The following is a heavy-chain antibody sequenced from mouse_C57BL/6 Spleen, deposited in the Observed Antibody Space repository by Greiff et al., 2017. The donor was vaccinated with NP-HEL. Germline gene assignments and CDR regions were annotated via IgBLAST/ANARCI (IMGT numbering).Heavy chain of an antibody. CDR2: INPSNGGT. Sequence: QVQLQQPGTELVKPGASVKLSCKASGYTFTSYWMHWVKQRPGQGLEWIGNINPSNGGTNYNEQFKSKATLTVDEASSTAYMQLSSLTSEDSAVYYCARDMLLRRFAYWGQGTLVTVSA. V-gene: IGHV1-53*01. J-gene: IGHJ3*01. CDR1: GYTFTSYW. CDR3: ARDMLLRRFAY. D-gene: IGHD1-1*01.